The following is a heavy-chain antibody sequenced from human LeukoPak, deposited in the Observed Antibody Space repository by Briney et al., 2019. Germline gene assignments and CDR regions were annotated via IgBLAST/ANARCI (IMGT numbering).Heavy chain of an antibody. V-gene: IGHV1-8*01. J-gene: IGHJ6*03. CDR1: GYTFTSYD. D-gene: IGHD3-3*01. CDR2: MNPNSGNT. CDR3: ARDYYDFWSGYYYYYYMDV. Sequence: ASVKVSCKASGYTFTSYDINWVRQATGQGLEWMGWMNPNSGNTGYAQKFQGRVTMTRNTSISTAYMELSSLRSEDTAVYYCARDYYDFWSGYYYYYYMDVWGKGTTVTVSS.